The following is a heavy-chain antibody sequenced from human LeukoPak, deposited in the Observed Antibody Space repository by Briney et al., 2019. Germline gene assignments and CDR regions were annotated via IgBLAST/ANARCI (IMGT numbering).Heavy chain of an antibody. J-gene: IGHJ6*02. V-gene: IGHV3-30*18. CDR2: ISYDGSNK. D-gene: IGHD4-23*01. Sequence: GGSLRLSCAASGFTFSSYAMSWVRQAPGKGLEWVAVISYDGSNKYYADSVKGRFTISRDNSKNTLYLQMNSLRAEDTAVYYCAKAPQPGGKYYYGMDVWGQGTTVTVSS. CDR1: GFTFSSYA. CDR3: AKAPQPGGKYYYGMDV.